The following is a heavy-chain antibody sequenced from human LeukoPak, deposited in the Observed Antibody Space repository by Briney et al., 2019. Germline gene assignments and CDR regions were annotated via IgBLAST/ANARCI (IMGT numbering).Heavy chain of an antibody. V-gene: IGHV1-69*05. Sequence: GASVKVSCKASGGTFSSYAISWVRQAPGQGLEWMGGIIPIFGTANYAQKFQGRVTITTDESTSIAYMELSSLRSEDTAVYYCAREGLRVVPAAISGYYMDVWGKGTTVTVSS. J-gene: IGHJ6*03. D-gene: IGHD2-2*01. CDR2: IIPIFGTA. CDR3: AREGLRVVPAAISGYYMDV. CDR1: GGTFSSYA.